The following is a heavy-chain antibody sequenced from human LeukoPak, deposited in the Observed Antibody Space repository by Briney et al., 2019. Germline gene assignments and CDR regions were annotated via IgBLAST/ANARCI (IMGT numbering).Heavy chain of an antibody. CDR3: ARDTEGCFDY. CDR2: IKQDGSEK. J-gene: IGHJ4*02. V-gene: IGHV3-7*01. CDR1: GFTFSSYW. Sequence: PGGSLRLSCAASGFTFSSYWMSWVRQAPGHGLEWVANIKQDGSEKYYVDSLQGRFTISRDNAKNSLYLKMNSLRAEDTAVYYCARDTEGCFDYWGQGTLVTVSS.